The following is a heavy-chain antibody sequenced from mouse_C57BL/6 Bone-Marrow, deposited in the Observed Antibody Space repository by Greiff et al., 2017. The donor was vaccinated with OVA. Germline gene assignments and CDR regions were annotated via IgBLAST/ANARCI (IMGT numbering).Heavy chain of an antibody. CDR2: IDPENGDT. V-gene: IGHV14-4*01. D-gene: IGHD1-1*01. Sequence: VQLKQSGAELVRPGASVKLSCTASGFNIKDDYMHWVKQRPEQGLEWIGWIDPENGDTEYAPKFQGKATITADTSSNTAYLQLSSLTSEDTAVYYCSLPDCYGSIYFDYWGQGTTLTVSS. CDR1: GFNIKDDY. J-gene: IGHJ2*01. CDR3: SLPDCYGSIYFDY.